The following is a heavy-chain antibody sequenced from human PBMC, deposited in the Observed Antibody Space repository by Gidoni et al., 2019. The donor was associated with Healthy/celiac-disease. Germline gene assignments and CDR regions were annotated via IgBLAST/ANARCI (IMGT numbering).Heavy chain of an antibody. D-gene: IGHD6-13*01. CDR2: SSGSGGST. V-gene: IGHV3-23*01. CDR3: AKAGDSSSWCC. J-gene: IGHJ4*02. Sequence: EVQLLESGGGLVQPGGSLSLSCAASGFTFSSYAMRWVRQAPGKGLEWVSASSGSGGSTYYADSVKGRFTISRDNSKNTLYLQMNSLRAEDTAGYYCAKAGDSSSWCCWGQGTLVTVSS. CDR1: GFTFSSYA.